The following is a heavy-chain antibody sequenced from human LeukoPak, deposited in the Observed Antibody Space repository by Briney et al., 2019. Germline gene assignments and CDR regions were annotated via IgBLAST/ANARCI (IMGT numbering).Heavy chain of an antibody. CDR3: ARDPPGTTVTPIGGMDV. CDR2: IIPIFGTA. V-gene: IGHV1-69*01. CDR1: GGTFSSYA. Sequence: SVTVSCKASGGTFSSYAISWVRQAPGQGLEWMGGIIPIFGTANYAQKFQGRVTITADESTSTAYMELSSLRSEDTAVYYCARDPPGTTVTPIGGMDVWGQGTTVTVSS. J-gene: IGHJ6*02. D-gene: IGHD4-17*01.